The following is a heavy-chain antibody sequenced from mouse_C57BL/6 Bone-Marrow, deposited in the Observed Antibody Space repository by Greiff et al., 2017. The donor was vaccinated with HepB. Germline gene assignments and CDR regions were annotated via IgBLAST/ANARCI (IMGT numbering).Heavy chain of an antibody. D-gene: IGHD2-5*01. V-gene: IGHV1-54*01. CDR3: ARSGFYSNYEAWFAY. Sequence: QVHVKQSGAELVRPGTSVKVSCKASGYVFTNYLIEWVKQRPGQGLEWIGVINPGSGGTNYNEKFKGKATLTADKSSSTAYMQLSSLTSEDSAVYFCARSGFYSNYEAWFAYWGQGTLVTVSA. CDR2: INPGSGGT. J-gene: IGHJ3*01. CDR1: GYVFTNYL.